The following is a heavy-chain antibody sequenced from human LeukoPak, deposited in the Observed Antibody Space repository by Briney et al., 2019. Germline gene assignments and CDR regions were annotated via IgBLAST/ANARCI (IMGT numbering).Heavy chain of an antibody. V-gene: IGHV4-59*01. D-gene: IGHD2-21*02. CDR1: GGSISSYY. CDR3: ARGACGGDCYLV. CDR2: IYYSGST. J-gene: IGHJ4*02. Sequence: PSETLSLTCTVSGGSISSYYWSWIRQPPGKGLEWIGYIYYSGSTKYNSSLKSRDTISVDTSKNQFSLKLGSVTAADTAVYYCARGACGGDCYLVWGQGALVTVSS.